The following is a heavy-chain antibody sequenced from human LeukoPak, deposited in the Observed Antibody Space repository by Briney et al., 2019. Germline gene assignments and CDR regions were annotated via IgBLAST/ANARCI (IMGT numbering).Heavy chain of an antibody. D-gene: IGHD2-21*02. CDR3: ARGANGGNSDNWFDP. V-gene: IGHV4-30-4*01. CDR1: GGSISSYY. J-gene: IGHJ5*02. CDR2: IYYSGST. Sequence: PSETLSLTCTVSGGSISSYYWSWIRQPPGKGLEWIGYIYYSGSTYYNPSLKSRVTISVDKSKSQFSLKLSSVTAADTAVYYCARGANGGNSDNWFDPWGQGTLVTVSS.